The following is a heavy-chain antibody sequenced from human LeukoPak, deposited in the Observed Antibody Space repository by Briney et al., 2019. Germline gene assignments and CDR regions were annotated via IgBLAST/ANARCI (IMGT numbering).Heavy chain of an antibody. CDR3: ASRLRGYSYGPLFDY. J-gene: IGHJ4*02. D-gene: IGHD5-18*01. V-gene: IGHV3-30*02. Sequence: GGSLRLSCAASGFTFSSYGMHWVRQAPGKGLEWVAFIRYDGSNKYYADSVKGRFTISRDNSKNTLYLQMNSLRAEDTAVYYCASRLRGYSYGPLFDYWGQGTLVTVSS. CDR1: GFTFSSYG. CDR2: IRYDGSNK.